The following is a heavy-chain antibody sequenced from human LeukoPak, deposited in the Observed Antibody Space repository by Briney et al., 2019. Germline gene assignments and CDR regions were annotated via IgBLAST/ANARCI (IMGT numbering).Heavy chain of an antibody. CDR1: GYIFTGYY. D-gene: IGHD6-19*01. CDR3: ARSGYSSGFHFDY. J-gene: IGHJ4*02. Sequence: ASVKVSCKASGYIFTGYYMHWVRQAPGQGLEWMGWINPNSGGTNYAQKFQGRVAMTRDTSISTAYMELSRLRSDDTAVYYCARSGYSSGFHFDYWGQGTLVTVSS. CDR2: INPNSGGT. V-gene: IGHV1-2*02.